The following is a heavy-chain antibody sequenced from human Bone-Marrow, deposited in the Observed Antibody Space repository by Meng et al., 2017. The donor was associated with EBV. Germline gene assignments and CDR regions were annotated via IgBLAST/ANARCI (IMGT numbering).Heavy chain of an antibody. CDR1: GFIFSGYG. J-gene: IGHJ5*02. V-gene: IGHV3-30*18. CDR3: AKDLSGRFDP. CDR2: IPSDASHNK. D-gene: IGHD1-14*01. Sequence: QEELVEEGGGVVQPGRSLGLSCAASGFIFSGYGFHWVRQAPGKGPEWVAIIPSDASHNKYYADSVKGRFTISRDNSKNTLYLQMNSLKIEDTAVYYCAKDLSGRFDPWGQGTLVTVSS.